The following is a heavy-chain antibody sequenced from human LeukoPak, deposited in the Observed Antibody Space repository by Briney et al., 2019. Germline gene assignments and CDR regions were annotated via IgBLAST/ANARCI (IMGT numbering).Heavy chain of an antibody. Sequence: GGSLRLSCAASGFTFSNYAMNWVRQAPGKGPEWVSVITSGGSTYYADSVKGRFTISRDNSKNTLYLQMNSLRAEDTAVYYCAKRLPVVGDRNRAFDYWGQGTLATVSS. CDR3: AKRLPVVGDRNRAFDY. V-gene: IGHV3-23*01. CDR2: ITSGGST. CDR1: GFTFSNYA. J-gene: IGHJ4*02. D-gene: IGHD2-21*02.